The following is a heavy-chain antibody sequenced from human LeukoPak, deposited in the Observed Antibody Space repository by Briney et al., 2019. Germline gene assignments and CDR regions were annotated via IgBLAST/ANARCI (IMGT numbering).Heavy chain of an antibody. CDR2: ISASGDNT. J-gene: IGHJ4*02. V-gene: IGHV3-23*01. CDR1: GFTFSSYA. Sequence: GGSLRLSCAASGFTFSSYAMNWVRQAPGKGLEWVSDISASGDNTYYADSVKGRFTISRDDSKNTVYLQMNSLRADDTAVYHCAKGGRRHYGDYVAFWGQGTLVTVSS. D-gene: IGHD4-17*01. CDR3: AKGGRRHYGDYVAF.